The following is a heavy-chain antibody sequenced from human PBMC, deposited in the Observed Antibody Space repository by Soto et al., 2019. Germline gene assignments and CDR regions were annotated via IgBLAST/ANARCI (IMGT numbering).Heavy chain of an antibody. CDR3: ARHSDCGGGSCYSEYFAVGNWFDP. Sequence: QLQLQESGPGLVKPSETLSLTCTVSGGSISSGRYYWGWIRQPPGKGLEWIGSIYYSGSTYSNPSLKSRVTIFVDTSKNQFSLRLSSVTAADTAVYYCARHSDCGGGSCYSEYFAVGNWFDPWGQGTLVTVSS. J-gene: IGHJ5*02. D-gene: IGHD2-15*01. V-gene: IGHV4-39*01. CDR2: IYYSGST. CDR1: GGSISSGRYY.